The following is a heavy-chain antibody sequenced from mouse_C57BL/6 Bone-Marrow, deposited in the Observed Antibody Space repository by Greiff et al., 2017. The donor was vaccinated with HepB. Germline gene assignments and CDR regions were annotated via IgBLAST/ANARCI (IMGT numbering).Heavy chain of an antibody. D-gene: IGHD1-1*01. V-gene: IGHV14-4*01. Sequence: EVKLQESGAELVRPGASVKLSCTASGFNIKDDYMHWVKQRPEQGLEWIGWIDPENGDTEYASKFQGKATITADTSSNTAYLQLSSLTSEDTAVYYCTTYYYGSERYFDVWGTGTTVTVSS. CDR3: TTYYYGSERYFDV. CDR1: GFNIKDDY. CDR2: IDPENGDT. J-gene: IGHJ1*03.